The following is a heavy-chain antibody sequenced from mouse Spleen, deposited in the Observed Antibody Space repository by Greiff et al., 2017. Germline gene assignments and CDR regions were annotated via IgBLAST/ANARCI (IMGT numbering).Heavy chain of an antibody. CDR2: INPYNGGT. V-gene: IGHV1-19*01. CDR3: ARGDDYDVGAYFDY. CDR1: GYTFTDYY. Sequence: VQLQQPGAELVKPGASVKLSCKASGYTFTDYYMNWVKQSHGKSLEWIGVINPYNGGTSYNQKFKGKATLTVDKSSSTAYMELNSLTSEDSAVYYCARGDDYDVGAYFDYWGQGTTLTVSS. J-gene: IGHJ2*01. D-gene: IGHD2-4*01.